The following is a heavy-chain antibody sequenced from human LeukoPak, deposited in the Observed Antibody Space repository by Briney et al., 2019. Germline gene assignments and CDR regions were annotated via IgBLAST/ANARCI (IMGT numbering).Heavy chain of an antibody. CDR3: ATGTEMDRGVIINGHLDY. J-gene: IGHJ4*02. D-gene: IGHD3-10*01. Sequence: GGSLRLSCAASGFTFSTYWMNGVRQAPGKGLEWVANINQYGNEKYYVDSVKGRFTISRDNGKNSLYLEMNSLRAEDTAVYYCATGTEMDRGVIINGHLDYWGQGTLVTASS. CDR1: GFTFSTYW. CDR2: INQYGNEK. V-gene: IGHV3-7*01.